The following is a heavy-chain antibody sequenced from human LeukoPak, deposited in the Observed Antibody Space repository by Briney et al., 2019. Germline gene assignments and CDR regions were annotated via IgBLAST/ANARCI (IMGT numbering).Heavy chain of an antibody. J-gene: IGHJ1*01. CDR1: GYTFTSYY. Sequence: ASVKVSCKASGYTFTSYYMHWVRHAPGQGLEWMGIINPSGGSTSYAQKFQGRVTMTRDTSTGTVYMELSSLRSEDTAVYYCARGYYDSTGYNYPLSAEYFQHWGQGTLVTVSS. D-gene: IGHD3-22*01. CDR3: ARGYYDSTGYNYPLSAEYFQH. V-gene: IGHV1-46*01. CDR2: INPSGGST.